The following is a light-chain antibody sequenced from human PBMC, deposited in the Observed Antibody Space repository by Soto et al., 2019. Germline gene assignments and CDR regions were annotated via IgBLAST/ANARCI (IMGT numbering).Light chain of an antibody. J-gene: IGKJ1*01. CDR2: AAS. Sequence: DIQLTQSPSFLSASVGDRVTITCRASQGISSSLAWFQQKPGKAPKLLIYAASTLQSRVPSRFSGSGSGTDFTLTISSLQPEDFATYFCQQANSVPPTFGQGTKVEI. V-gene: IGKV1-9*01. CDR3: QQANSVPPT. CDR1: QGISSS.